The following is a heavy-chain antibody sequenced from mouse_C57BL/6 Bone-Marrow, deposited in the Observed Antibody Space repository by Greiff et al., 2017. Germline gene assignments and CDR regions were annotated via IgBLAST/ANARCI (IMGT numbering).Heavy chain of an antibody. D-gene: IGHD1-1*01. V-gene: IGHV2-5*01. J-gene: IGHJ3*01. CDR1: GFSLTSYG. Sequence: VQLQQSGPGLVQPSQSLSITCTVSGFSLTSYGVHWVRQSPGKGLEWLGVIWRGGSTDYNAAFMSRLSITKDNSKSQVFFKMNSLQADDTAIYYCAKNSDYYGRTPFAYWGQGTLVTVSA. CDR2: IWRGGST. CDR3: AKNSDYYGRTPFAY.